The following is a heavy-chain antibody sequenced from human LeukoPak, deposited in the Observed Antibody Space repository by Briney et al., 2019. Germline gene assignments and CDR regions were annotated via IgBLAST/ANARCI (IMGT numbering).Heavy chain of an antibody. J-gene: IGHJ4*02. CDR1: GGTFSSYA. V-gene: IGHV1-69*13. D-gene: IGHD5-12*01. Sequence: VASVKVSCKASGGTFSSYAISWVRQAPGQGLEWMGGIIPIFGTANYAQKFQGRVTITADESTSTAYMELSSLRSEDTAMYYCARAQWLRLPRFDYWGQGTLVTVSS. CDR3: ARAQWLRLPRFDY. CDR2: IIPIFGTA.